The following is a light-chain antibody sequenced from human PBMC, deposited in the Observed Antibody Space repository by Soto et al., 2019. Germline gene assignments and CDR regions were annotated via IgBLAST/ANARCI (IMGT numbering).Light chain of an antibody. J-gene: IGKJ5*01. CDR1: QSISSY. Sequence: DIQMTQSPSSLAASVGDRGTITGRASQSISSYLSWYQQKPGKAPKLLVYAASSLQSGVPTRFSGGGSGTEFTLTISSLQPEDFATYYCQQSYSAPPITFGQGTRLEIK. CDR3: QQSYSAPPIT. CDR2: AAS. V-gene: IGKV1-39*01.